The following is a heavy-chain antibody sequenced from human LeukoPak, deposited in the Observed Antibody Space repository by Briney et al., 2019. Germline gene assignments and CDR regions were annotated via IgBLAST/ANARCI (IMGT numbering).Heavy chain of an antibody. J-gene: IGHJ4*02. Sequence: SETLSLTCTVSGGSISSSSYYWAWIRQPPGKGLEWIGSIYYSGSTYYNPSLKSRVTISVDTSKNQLSLKLTSVTAADTAVYFCARTYSSGWYPKRWGQGTLVTVSS. CDR1: GGSISSSSYY. CDR2: IYYSGST. V-gene: IGHV4-39*01. D-gene: IGHD6-19*01. CDR3: ARTYSSGWYPKR.